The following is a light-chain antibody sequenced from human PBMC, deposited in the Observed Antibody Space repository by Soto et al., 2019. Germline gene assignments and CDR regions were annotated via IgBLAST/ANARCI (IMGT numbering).Light chain of an antibody. CDR2: RNN. V-gene: IGLV1-47*01. CDR1: SSNIGSNY. CDR3: AAWDDSRNVV. Sequence: QSVLTQPPSASGTPGQRVTISCSGSSSNIGSNYVYWYQQLPGTAPKLLTYRNNQRPSGVPDRFSGSKSGTSASLAISGLRSEDEADYYCAAWDDSRNVVFGGGTKLTVL. J-gene: IGLJ2*01.